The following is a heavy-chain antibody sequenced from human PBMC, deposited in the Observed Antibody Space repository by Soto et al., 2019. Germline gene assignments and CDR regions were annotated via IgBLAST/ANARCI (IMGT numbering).Heavy chain of an antibody. V-gene: IGHV2-5*02. CDR3: AHRRRYYDSSGYYYLDY. CDR2: MYWDDDK. CDR1: GFSLSTSGVG. D-gene: IGHD3-22*01. Sequence: QITLKESGPTLVKPTQTLTLTCTFSGFSLSTSGVGVGWIRQPPGKALEWLALMYWDDDKRYSPSMKSRLTITKDTSKNQVVLTMTNMDPVDTATDYCAHRRRYYDSSGYYYLDYWGQGTLVTVSS. J-gene: IGHJ4*02.